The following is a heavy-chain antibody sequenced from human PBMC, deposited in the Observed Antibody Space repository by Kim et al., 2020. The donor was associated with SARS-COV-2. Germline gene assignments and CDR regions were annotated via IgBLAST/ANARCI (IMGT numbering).Heavy chain of an antibody. CDR3: ARDRGQVRGVKFNWFDP. D-gene: IGHD3-10*01. J-gene: IGHJ5*02. Sequence: LKSRVTISVDKSKNQFSRKLSSVTAADTAVYYCARDRGQVRGVKFNWFDPWGQGTLVTVSS. V-gene: IGHV4-4*02.